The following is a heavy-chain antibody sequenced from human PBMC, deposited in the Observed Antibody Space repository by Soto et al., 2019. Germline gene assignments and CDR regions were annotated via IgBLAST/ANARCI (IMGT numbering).Heavy chain of an antibody. J-gene: IGHJ4*02. CDR2: ISYDGSNK. CDR3: ARDERPLKYYYDSSGYYY. V-gene: IGHV3-30-3*01. Sequence: GGSLRLSCAASGFTFSSYAMHWVRRAPGKGLEWVAVISYDGSNKYYADSVKGRFTISRDNSKSTLYLQMNSLGAEDTAVYYCARDERPLKYYYDSSGYYYWGQGTLVTVSS. D-gene: IGHD3-22*01. CDR1: GFTFSSYA.